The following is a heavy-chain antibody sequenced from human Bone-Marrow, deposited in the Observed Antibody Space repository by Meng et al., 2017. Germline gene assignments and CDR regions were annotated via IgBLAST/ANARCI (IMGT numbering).Heavy chain of an antibody. Sequence: ASVKVSCKASGYTFTGYYMHWVRQAPGQGLEWMGRINPTSGGTNYAQKFQGRVTMTRDTSISTAYMELSRLRSDDTAVYYCARDGGLLWCGEHDYFDYWGQGTLVTVSS. CDR3: ARDGGLLWCGEHDYFDY. CDR2: INPTSGGT. CDR1: GYTFTGYY. J-gene: IGHJ4*02. V-gene: IGHV1-2*06. D-gene: IGHD3-10*01.